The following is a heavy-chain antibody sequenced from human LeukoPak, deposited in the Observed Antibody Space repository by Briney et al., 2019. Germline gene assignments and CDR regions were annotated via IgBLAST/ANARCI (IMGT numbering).Heavy chain of an antibody. CDR2: ISYLETNK. Sequence: PGGSLRLSCAASGFTFSNCGMDWVRQAPGKGLEWVALISYLETNKYYADSVKGRFTISRDNSKNTVYLQMNSLRGEDTAVYYCAGRDYSGAFDIWGQGTMVTVSS. D-gene: IGHD4-17*01. V-gene: IGHV3-30*03. CDR3: AGRDYSGAFDI. CDR1: GFTFSNCG. J-gene: IGHJ3*02.